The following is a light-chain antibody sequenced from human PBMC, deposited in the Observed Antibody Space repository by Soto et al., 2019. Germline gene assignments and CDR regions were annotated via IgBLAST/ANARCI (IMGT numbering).Light chain of an antibody. V-gene: IGKV1-27*01. CDR2: AAF. Sequence: DIQMTQSPSSLSASVGDRVTITCRASQGISNSLAWYQQNAGKSPKLLSYAAFILQSGDPSRLSGSGSGTDFSLTISSLQPEDVANYYCQTYNSARVTFGGGTKVEIK. CDR3: QTYNSARVT. J-gene: IGKJ4*01. CDR1: QGISNS.